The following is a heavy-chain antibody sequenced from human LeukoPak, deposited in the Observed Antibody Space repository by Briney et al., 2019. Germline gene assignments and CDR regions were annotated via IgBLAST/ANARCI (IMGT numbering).Heavy chain of an antibody. V-gene: IGHV3-30*03. D-gene: IGHD5-18*01. Sequence: GGSLRLSCAASGFTFSSYGMHWVRQPQGEGLEWVAVISYDGSKKSSAESVKGRFTISRDNSKNTPYLQMNSLRPEDTAVYFCARANGQLWTTPDYWGQGTLVTISS. CDR1: GFTFSSYG. CDR2: ISYDGSKK. CDR3: ARANGQLWTTPDY. J-gene: IGHJ4*02.